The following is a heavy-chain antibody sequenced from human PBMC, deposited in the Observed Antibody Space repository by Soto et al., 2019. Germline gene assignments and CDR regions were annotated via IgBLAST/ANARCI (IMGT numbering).Heavy chain of an antibody. V-gene: IGHV3-21*01. J-gene: IGHJ6*03. CDR3: ARRARPDFYYMDV. CDR1: GFTFCSYS. Sequence: PGGSLRLSCAASGFTFCSYSMNWVRKAPGKGLEWVSSISSNSSYIYYADSVQGRFTISRDNSKNTVYLQMGSLRPEDMAVYYCARRARPDFYYMDVWGKGTTVTVSS. CDR2: ISSNSSYI. D-gene: IGHD6-6*01.